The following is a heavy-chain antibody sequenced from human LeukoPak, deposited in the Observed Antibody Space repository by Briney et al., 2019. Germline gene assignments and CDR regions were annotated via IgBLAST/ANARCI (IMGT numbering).Heavy chain of an antibody. CDR3: AKDRIPAALMAFDI. J-gene: IGHJ3*02. D-gene: IGHD2-2*01. CDR2: IRYDGSKK. Sequence: GGSLRLSCAASGCTFSSYGMHWVRQAPGKGLEWVAFIRYDGSKKDYTDSVKGRFTISRDNSKNTLYLQMNSLRTEDTAVYYCAKDRIPAALMAFDIWGQGTMVTVSS. V-gene: IGHV3-30*02. CDR1: GCTFSSYG.